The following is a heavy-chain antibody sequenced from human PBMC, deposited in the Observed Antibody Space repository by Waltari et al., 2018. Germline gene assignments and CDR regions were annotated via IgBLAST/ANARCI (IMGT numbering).Heavy chain of an antibody. CDR1: GGSISSSNW. J-gene: IGHJ4*02. D-gene: IGHD6-19*01. V-gene: IGHV4-4*02. Sequence: QVQLQESGPGPVKSSGTLSLTCAVPGGSISSSNWWSGVAQPPGKGLEWIGEIYHSGSTNYNPSLKIRVTISVDKSKNQFSLKLSSVTAADTAVYYCARGLAVAGQGGDYWGQGTLVTVSS. CDR3: ARGLAVAGQGGDY. CDR2: IYHSGST.